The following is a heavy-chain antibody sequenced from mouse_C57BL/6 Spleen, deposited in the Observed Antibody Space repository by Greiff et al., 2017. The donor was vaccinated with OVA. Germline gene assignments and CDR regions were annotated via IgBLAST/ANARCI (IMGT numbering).Heavy chain of an antibody. Sequence: VQLQQSGPELVKPGASVKISCKASGYSFTGYYMNWVKQSPEKSLEWIGEINPSTGGTTYNQKFKAKATLTVDKSSSTAYMQLKSLTSEDSAVYYCARSGDGYYGTWFAYWGQGTLVTVSA. CDR2: INPSTGGT. CDR3: ARSGDGYYGTWFAY. D-gene: IGHD2-3*01. V-gene: IGHV1-42*01. J-gene: IGHJ3*01. CDR1: GYSFTGYY.